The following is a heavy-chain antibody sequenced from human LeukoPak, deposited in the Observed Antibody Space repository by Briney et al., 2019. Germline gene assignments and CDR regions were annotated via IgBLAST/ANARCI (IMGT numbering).Heavy chain of an antibody. CDR1: GLTFSNYW. CDR3: VRAMDS. J-gene: IGHJ4*02. V-gene: IGHV3-7*03. Sequence: PGGSLRLSCVVSGLTFSNYWMIWVRQAPGKGLEWVANIKQDGSEKYYVDSVKGRFTISRDNAKNSVYLQMYSLRAEDTAVYYCVRAMDSWGQGTLVTVSS. CDR2: IKQDGSEK.